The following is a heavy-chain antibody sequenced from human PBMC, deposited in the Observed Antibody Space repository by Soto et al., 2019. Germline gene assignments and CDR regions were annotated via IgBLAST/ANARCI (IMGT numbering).Heavy chain of an antibody. CDR1: GGSFSGYY. J-gene: IGHJ3*02. V-gene: IGHV4-34*01. CDR3: ARGIRVSYYGSGSYFPFDI. Sequence: SETLSLTCAVYGGSFSGYYWSWIRQPPGKGLEWIGEINHSGSTNYNPSLKSRVTISVDTSKNQFSLKLSSVTAADTAVYYCARGIRVSYYGSGSYFPFDIWGQGTMVTVSS. CDR2: INHSGST. D-gene: IGHD3-10*01.